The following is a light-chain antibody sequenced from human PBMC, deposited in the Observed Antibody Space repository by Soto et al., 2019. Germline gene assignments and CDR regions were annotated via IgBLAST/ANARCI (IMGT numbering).Light chain of an antibody. CDR3: QQYNRVYT. CDR1: QSISSW. CDR2: KAS. J-gene: IGKJ5*01. V-gene: IGKV1-5*03. Sequence: DIQMTQSPSTLSASVGDRVTITCRASQSISSWLAWYQRKPGKAPKLLIYKASSLESVVPSRFSGSGSGTEFTLTISSLQPDDFATYYCQQYNRVYTFGQGTRLEIK.